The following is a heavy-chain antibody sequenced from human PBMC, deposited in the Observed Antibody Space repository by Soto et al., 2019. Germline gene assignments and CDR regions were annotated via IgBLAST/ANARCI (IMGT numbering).Heavy chain of an antibody. CDR3: ARSARYCSSTSCYLYYYYGIDV. CDR2: INHSGST. V-gene: IGHV4-34*01. CDR1: GGSFSGYY. J-gene: IGHJ6*02. D-gene: IGHD2-2*01. Sequence: SETLSLTCAVYGGSFSGYYWSWIRQPPGKGLEWIGEINHSGSTNYNPSLKSRVTISVDTSKNQFSLKLSSVTAADTAVYYCARSARYCSSTSCYLYYYYGIDVWGQGTTVTVSS.